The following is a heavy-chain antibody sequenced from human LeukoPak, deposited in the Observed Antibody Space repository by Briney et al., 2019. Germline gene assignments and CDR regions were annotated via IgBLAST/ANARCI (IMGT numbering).Heavy chain of an antibody. Sequence: SETLSLTCTVSGASIRSSSNYWGWIRQPPAKGLEWIANIHYSGNSNYNPSLKSRVTISLDTSKNQFSLKLTSLTATDSAVYYCARPLSYNSGLTFDYWGQGTLVTVSS. CDR1: GASIRSSSNY. J-gene: IGHJ4*02. V-gene: IGHV4-39*01. CDR3: ARPLSYNSGLTFDY. CDR2: IHYSGNS. D-gene: IGHD6-25*01.